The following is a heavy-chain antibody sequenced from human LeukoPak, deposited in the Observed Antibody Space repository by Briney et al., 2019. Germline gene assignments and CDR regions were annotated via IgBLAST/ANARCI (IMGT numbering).Heavy chain of an antibody. CDR1: GGSFSGYY. CDR2: INHSGST. V-gene: IGHV4-34*01. CDR3: ARRMVRGVNDY. D-gene: IGHD3-10*01. Sequence: SETLSLTCALYGGSFSGYYWSWIRQPPRKGLEWIGEINHSGSTNYNPSLKSRVTISVDTSKNQFSLNLSSVTAADTAVYYCARRMVRGVNDYWGQGTLVTVS. J-gene: IGHJ4*02.